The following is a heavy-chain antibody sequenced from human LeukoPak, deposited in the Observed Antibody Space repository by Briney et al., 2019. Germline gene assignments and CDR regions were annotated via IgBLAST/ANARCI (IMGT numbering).Heavy chain of an antibody. CDR2: IYTSGST. V-gene: IGHV4-61*02. Sequence: SETLSLTCTVSGGSISSGSYYWSWIRQPAGKGLEWIGRIYTSGSTNYNPTLKSRVTISVDTSKNQFSLKLSSVTAADTAVYYCASSAKVAVAGIWGQGTLVTVSS. D-gene: IGHD6-19*01. CDR1: GGSISSGSYY. CDR3: ASSAKVAVAGI. J-gene: IGHJ4*02.